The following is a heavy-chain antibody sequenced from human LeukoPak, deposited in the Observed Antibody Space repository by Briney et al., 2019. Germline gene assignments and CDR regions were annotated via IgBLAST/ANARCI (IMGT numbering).Heavy chain of an antibody. CDR2: INPSGGST. CDR1: GYTFTSYY. Sequence: VSVKVSCKASGYTFTSYYMHWVRQAPGQGLEWMGIINPSGGSTSYAQKFQGRVTITADKSTSTAYMELSSLRSEDAAVYYCARRDLSLGELSPLDYWGQGTLVTVSS. CDR3: ARRDLSLGELSPLDY. D-gene: IGHD3-16*02. J-gene: IGHJ4*02. V-gene: IGHV1-46*01.